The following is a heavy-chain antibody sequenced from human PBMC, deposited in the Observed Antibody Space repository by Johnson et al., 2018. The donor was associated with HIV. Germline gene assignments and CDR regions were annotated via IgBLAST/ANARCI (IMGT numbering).Heavy chain of an antibody. CDR1: GFTFSSYG. CDR3: VKMYYNFWSGYSAQMDAFDV. CDR2: ISGGSAGT. J-gene: IGHJ3*01. Sequence: VQLVDSGGVAVQPGRSLRLSCAASGFTFSSYGLHWVRQAPGKGLEWIAYISGGSAGTFYADSVTCRFTISSANAKNTLYLQMNSLRAEDTAVYYCVKMYYNFWSGYSAQMDAFDVWGQGTMVTVSS. D-gene: IGHD3-3*01. V-gene: IGHV3-48*04.